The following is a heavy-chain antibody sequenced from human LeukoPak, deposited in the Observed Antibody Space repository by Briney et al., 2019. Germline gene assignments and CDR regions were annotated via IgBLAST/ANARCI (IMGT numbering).Heavy chain of an antibody. Sequence: SETLSLTCTVSGGPISSSSYYWGWIRQPPGKGLEWIGEIDHSGSTKYNPSLKSRVTISVDTSKNQFSLKLSSVTAADTAVYYCARRPYNYSYYYYMDVWGKGTRSPSP. CDR1: GGPISSSSYY. V-gene: IGHV4-39*07. CDR2: IDHSGST. CDR3: ARRPYNYSYYYYMDV. J-gene: IGHJ6*03.